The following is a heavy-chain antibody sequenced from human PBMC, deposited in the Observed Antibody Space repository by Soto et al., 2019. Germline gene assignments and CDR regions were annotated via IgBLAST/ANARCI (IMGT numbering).Heavy chain of an antibody. CDR3: AREYYDFWSGYQDPEYYFDY. J-gene: IGHJ4*02. V-gene: IGHV3-30-3*01. CDR1: GFTFSSYA. D-gene: IGHD3-3*01. Sequence: GGSLRLSCAASGFTFSSYAMHWVRQAPGKGLEWVAVISYDGSNKYYADSVKGRFTISRDNSKNTLYLQMNSLRAEDTAVYYCAREYYDFWSGYQDPEYYFDYWGQGTLVTVSS. CDR2: ISYDGSNK.